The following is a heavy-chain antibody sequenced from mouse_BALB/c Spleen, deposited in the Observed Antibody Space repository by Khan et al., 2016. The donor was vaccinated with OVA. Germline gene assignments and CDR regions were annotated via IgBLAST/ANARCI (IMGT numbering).Heavy chain of an antibody. J-gene: IGHJ2*01. D-gene: IGHD1-1*01. Sequence: EVELVESGGGLVTPGGSLKLSCAASGFAFSSYSMSWVRQTPEKRLEWVATLTSGGSYTYYPDSVTGRFTISRDTAKHTLYLQLSSLKSEDTAMYYCTRDSNYYGSSFYFDYWGQGTTLTVSS. CDR2: LTSGGSYT. V-gene: IGHV5-6-4*01. CDR1: GFAFSSYS. CDR3: TRDSNYYGSSFYFDY.